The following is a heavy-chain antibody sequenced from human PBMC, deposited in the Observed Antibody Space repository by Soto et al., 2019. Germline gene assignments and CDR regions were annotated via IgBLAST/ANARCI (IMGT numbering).Heavy chain of an antibody. CDR1: GFTFTSSA. V-gene: IGHV1-58*01. Sequence: ASVEVSCKXSGFTFTSSAVQWVRRARGQRLEWIGWIVVGSGNTNYAQKFQERVTITRDMSTSTAYMELSSLRSEDTAVYYCAADSVDSGSYLEALDIWGQGTMVTVSS. D-gene: IGHD1-26*01. CDR2: IVVGSGNT. CDR3: AADSVDSGSYLEALDI. J-gene: IGHJ3*02.